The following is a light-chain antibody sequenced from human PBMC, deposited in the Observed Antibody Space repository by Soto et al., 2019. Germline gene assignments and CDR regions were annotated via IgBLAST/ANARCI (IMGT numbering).Light chain of an antibody. V-gene: IGKV3-11*01. J-gene: IGKJ5*01. CDR2: DAY. Sequence: EVVFTQSPVTLSLSPGERATLSCRASQSFRGLLAWYQQKPGQAPRLLIYDAYNRATGIPPRFSGSGSGTDFTLTISSLEPEDSAVYYCQQRHMWPITSGQGTRLEIK. CDR1: QSFRGL. CDR3: QQRHMWPIT.